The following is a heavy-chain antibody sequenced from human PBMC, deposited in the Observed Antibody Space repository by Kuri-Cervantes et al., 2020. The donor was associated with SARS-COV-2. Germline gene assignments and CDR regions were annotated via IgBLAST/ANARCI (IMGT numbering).Heavy chain of an antibody. CDR2: FSYSGST. J-gene: IGHJ6*02. CDR1: IDSISNSYYY. V-gene: IGHV4-39*01. CDR3: ASLNYYYGMDV. Sequence: SETLSLTCTVSIDSISNSYYYWGWIRQPPGKGLEWIGSFSYSGSTYNNPSLMSRVTISLDTSKNQFSLKLSSVTAADTAVYYCASLNYYYGMDVWGQGTTVTGSS.